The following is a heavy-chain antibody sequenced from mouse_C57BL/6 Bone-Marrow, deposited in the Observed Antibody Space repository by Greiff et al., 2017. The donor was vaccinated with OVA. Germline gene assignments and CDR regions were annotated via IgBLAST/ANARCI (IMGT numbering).Heavy chain of an antibody. CDR2: IDPSDSYT. CDR3: ARYDYDWCAY. D-gene: IGHD2-4*01. J-gene: IGHJ3*01. Sequence: VQLQQPGAELVKPGASVKLSCKASGYTFTSYWMQWVKQRPGQGLEWIGEIDPSDSYTNYNQKFKGKATLTVDTSSSTAYMQLSSLTSEDSAVYYCARYDYDWCAYWGQGTLVTVSA. V-gene: IGHV1-50*01. CDR1: GYTFTSYW.